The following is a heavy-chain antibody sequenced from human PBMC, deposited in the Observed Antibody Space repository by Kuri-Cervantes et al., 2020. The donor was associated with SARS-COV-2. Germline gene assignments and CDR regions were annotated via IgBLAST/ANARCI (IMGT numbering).Heavy chain of an antibody. Sequence: GESLKISCAASGFTFSDYYMSWIRQAPGEGLEWVSYISSSGSTIYYADSVKGRFTISRDNAKNSLYLQMNSLRAEDTAVYYCARVRGRNDFWCGYRERWGDAFDIWGQGTMVTVSS. CDR2: ISSSGSTI. V-gene: IGHV3-11*04. J-gene: IGHJ3*02. CDR3: ARVRGRNDFWCGYRERWGDAFDI. D-gene: IGHD3-3*01. CDR1: GFTFSDYY.